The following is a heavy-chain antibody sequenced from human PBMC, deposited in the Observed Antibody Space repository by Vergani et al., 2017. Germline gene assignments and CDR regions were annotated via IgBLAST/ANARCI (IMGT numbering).Heavy chain of an antibody. D-gene: IGHD4-17*01. CDR2: IYYSGST. CDR3: VREDYAYNWFDP. J-gene: IGHJ5*02. CDR1: GFSISSGYY. Sequence: QVQLQESGPGLVKPSETLSLTCAVSGFSISSGYYWGWIRQPPGKGLEWIGYIYYSGSTYYNPSLKSRLTISVDTSKNQFSLKLSSVTAADTAVYYCVREDYAYNWFDPWGQGTLVTVSS. V-gene: IGHV4-30-4*08.